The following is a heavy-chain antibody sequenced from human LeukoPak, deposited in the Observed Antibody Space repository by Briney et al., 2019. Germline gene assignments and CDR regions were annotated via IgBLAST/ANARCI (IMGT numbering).Heavy chain of an antibody. CDR3: AKDTSGWYIGYFDY. CDR2: ISWNSDSI. J-gene: IGHJ4*02. Sequence: PGRSQRLSCAASGFTFDDYAMHWVRQAPGKGREWVSGISWNSDSIGYADSVKGRFTISRDNAKNSLYLQMNSLSPEDMALYYCAKDTSGWYIGYFDYWGQGTLVTVSS. V-gene: IGHV3-9*03. CDR1: GFTFDDYA. D-gene: IGHD6-19*01.